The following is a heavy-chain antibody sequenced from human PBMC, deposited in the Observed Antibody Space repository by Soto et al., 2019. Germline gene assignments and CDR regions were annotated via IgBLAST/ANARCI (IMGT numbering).Heavy chain of an antibody. CDR3: VKAQYYYGSGSYYNDAFDI. V-gene: IGHV3-64D*09. CDR1: GFTFSSYA. D-gene: IGHD3-10*01. J-gene: IGHJ3*02. CDR2: ISSNGGST. Sequence: GGSLRLSCSASGFTFSSYAMHWVRQAPGKGLEYVSAISSNGGSTYYADSVKGRFTISRDNSKNTLYLQMSSLRAEDPAVYFCVKAQYYYGSGSYYNDAFDIWGQGTMVTVSS.